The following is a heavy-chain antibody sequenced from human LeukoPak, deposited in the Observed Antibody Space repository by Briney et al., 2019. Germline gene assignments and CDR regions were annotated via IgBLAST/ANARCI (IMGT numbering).Heavy chain of an antibody. V-gene: IGHV4-59*01. Sequence: SETLSLTCTVSGGSISDDYWSWIRQPPGKGLEWIAYIYYSGSTNYNPSLKSRVTISKDTSKNQFSLQVTSVTAADTAVYYCARRTSGSAFDIWGQGTLVTVSS. CDR2: IYYSGST. CDR3: ARRTSGSAFDI. J-gene: IGHJ3*02. D-gene: IGHD3-10*01. CDR1: GGSISDDY.